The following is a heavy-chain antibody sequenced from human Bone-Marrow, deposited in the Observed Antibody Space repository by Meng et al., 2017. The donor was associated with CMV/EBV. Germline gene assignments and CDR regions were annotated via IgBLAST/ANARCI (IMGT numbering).Heavy chain of an antibody. CDR3: AHRPTGYSSSWYGGYYYYYYGMDV. CDR1: GFSLSTSGVG. J-gene: IGHJ6*02. V-gene: IGHV2-5*01. D-gene: IGHD6-13*01. Sequence: SGPTLVKPTQTLTLTCTFSGFSLSTSGVGVGWIRQPPGKALEWLALIYWNDDKRYSPSLKSRLTITKDTSKNQVVLTMTNMDPVDTATYYCAHRPTGYSSSWYGGYYYYYYGMDVCCQGTTVTVSS. CDR2: IYWNDDK.